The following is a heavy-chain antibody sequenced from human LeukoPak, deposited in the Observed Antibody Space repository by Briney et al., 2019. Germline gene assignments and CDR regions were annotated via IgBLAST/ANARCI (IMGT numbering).Heavy chain of an antibody. J-gene: IGHJ3*02. V-gene: IGHV1-2*02. Sequence: ASVTVSCTASGYTFTGYYMHWVRQAPGQGLAWMGWINPNSGGTNYAQKFQGRVTMTRNTSISTAYMELSRLRSDDTAVYYCARDGGYGGNSKMAFDIWGQGTMVTVSS. D-gene: IGHD4-23*01. CDR3: ARDGGYGGNSKMAFDI. CDR1: GYTFTGYY. CDR2: INPNSGGT.